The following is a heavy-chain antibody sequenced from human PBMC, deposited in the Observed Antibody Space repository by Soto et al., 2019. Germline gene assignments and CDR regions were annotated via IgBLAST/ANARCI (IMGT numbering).Heavy chain of an antibody. J-gene: IGHJ4*02. Sequence: GESLKISCKAIGYTFTNYWIGWVRQTPGKGLEWMGIIFPGDSETRYNPSFEGQVTVSADESISTAYLQWNTLKASDTAMYYCVRPNFGALTHFDFWGQGTQVTVSS. V-gene: IGHV5-51*01. CDR1: GYTFTNYW. CDR2: IFPGDSET. D-gene: IGHD3-16*01. CDR3: VRPNFGALTHFDF.